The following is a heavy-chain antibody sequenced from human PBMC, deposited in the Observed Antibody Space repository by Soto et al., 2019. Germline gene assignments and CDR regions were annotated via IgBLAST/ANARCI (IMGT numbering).Heavy chain of an antibody. CDR1: GFTFSSYG. CDR2: ISYDGSNK. J-gene: IGHJ6*02. D-gene: IGHD2-21*02. Sequence: QVQLVESGGGVVQPGRSLRLSCAASGFTFSSYGMHWVRQAPGKGLEWVAVISYDGSNKYYADSVKGRFTISRDNSKNTLYLQMSSLRAEDTAVYYCAQPPMVVTADYYYYGMAVWGQGTTVTVSS. V-gene: IGHV3-30*18. CDR3: AQPPMVVTADYYYYGMAV.